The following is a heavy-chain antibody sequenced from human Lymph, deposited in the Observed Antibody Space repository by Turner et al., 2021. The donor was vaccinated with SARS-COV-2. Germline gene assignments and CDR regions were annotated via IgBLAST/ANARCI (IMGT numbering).Heavy chain of an antibody. Sequence: QVQLVESGGGVVQPGRSLRLSCAASGITFSSYAMHWVRQAPGKGLEWVAVISYDGSSKFHADSVKGRFTISRDNSKNTLYLQMNSLRAEDTAVYYCARDALKKEVADTSDNWFDPWGQGTLVTVSS. J-gene: IGHJ5*02. D-gene: IGHD6-19*01. CDR1: GITFSSYA. CDR3: ARDALKKEVADTSDNWFDP. V-gene: IGHV3-30-3*01. CDR2: ISYDGSSK.